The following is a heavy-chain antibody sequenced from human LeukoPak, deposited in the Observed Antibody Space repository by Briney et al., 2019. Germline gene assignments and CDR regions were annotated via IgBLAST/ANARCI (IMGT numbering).Heavy chain of an antibody. J-gene: IGHJ4*02. V-gene: IGHV1-69*04. Sequence: SVKVSCKASGGTFSSYAISWVRRAPGQGLEWMGRIIPILGIAKYAQKFQGRVTITADKSTSTAYMELSSLRSEDTAVYYCAREITRLGELSSLYWGQGTLVTVSS. CDR3: AREITRLGELSSLY. CDR2: IIPILGIA. D-gene: IGHD3-16*02. CDR1: GGTFSSYA.